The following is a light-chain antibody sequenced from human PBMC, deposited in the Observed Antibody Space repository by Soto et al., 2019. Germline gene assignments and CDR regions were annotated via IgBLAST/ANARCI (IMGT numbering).Light chain of an antibody. V-gene: IGKV3-20*01. CDR3: QQYDSSPLT. J-gene: IGKJ4*01. CDR2: GAS. CDR1: QSVSSSY. Sequence: EIVLTQSPGTLSLSPGERATLSCRASQSVSSSYLAWYQQKPGQAPRLLIYGASSRATGIPDRFSGSGSGTDFTLTISRLEPEEFAVYHCQQYDSSPLTFGGGTKVEIK.